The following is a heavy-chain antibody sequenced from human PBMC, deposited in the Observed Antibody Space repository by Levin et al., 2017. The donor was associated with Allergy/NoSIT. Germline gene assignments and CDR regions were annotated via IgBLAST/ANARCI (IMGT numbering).Heavy chain of an antibody. CDR1: GDSVSSSSAA. J-gene: IGHJ4*02. CDR3: ARSPYGACENFEY. V-gene: IGHV6-1*01. Sequence: SQTLSLTCVISGDSVSSSSAAWNWTRQSPSRGLEWLGRTFYRSKWYHDYAPSVRGRITINLDTAKSQLSLQLNSVTPEDTGVYYCARSPYGACENFEYWGQGTLVTVSS. CDR2: TFYRSKWYH. D-gene: IGHD4/OR15-4a*01.